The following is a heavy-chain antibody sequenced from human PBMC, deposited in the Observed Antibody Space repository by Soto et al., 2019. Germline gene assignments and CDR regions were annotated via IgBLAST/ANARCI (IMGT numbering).Heavy chain of an antibody. D-gene: IGHD5-12*01. CDR1: GYTFTSYG. CDR3: ARDLGGFPDY. J-gene: IGHJ4*02. CDR2: ISAHNGNT. Sequence: QVQLVQSGAEMKKPGASVKVSCKASGYTFTSYGISWVRQAPGQGLEWMGWISAHNGNTKYEQKLQGRVTMTTDTSTITAYMELRSLRSGDTAVYYCARDLGGFPDYWGQGTLVTVSS. V-gene: IGHV1-18*01.